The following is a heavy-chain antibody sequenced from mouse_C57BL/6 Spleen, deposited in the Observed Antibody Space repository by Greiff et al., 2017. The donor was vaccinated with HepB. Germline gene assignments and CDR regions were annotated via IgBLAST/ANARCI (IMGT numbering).Heavy chain of an antibody. D-gene: IGHD1-1*01. V-gene: IGHV5-6*01. Sequence: EVHLVESGGDLVKPGGSLKLSCAASGFTFSSYGMSWVRQTPDKRLEWVATISSGGSYTYYPDSVKGRFTISRDNAKNTLYLQMSSLKSEDTAMYYCASPIYYYGSRSSNWYFDVWGTGTTVTVSS. J-gene: IGHJ1*03. CDR2: ISSGGSYT. CDR1: GFTFSSYG. CDR3: ASPIYYYGSRSSNWYFDV.